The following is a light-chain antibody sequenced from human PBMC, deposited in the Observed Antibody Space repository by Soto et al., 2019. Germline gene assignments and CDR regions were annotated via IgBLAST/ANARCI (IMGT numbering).Light chain of an antibody. CDR1: QTISNW. J-gene: IGKJ1*01. CDR2: DVS. Sequence: DIQMTQSPSTLSASVVDRVTITCLASQTISNWLAWYQQKPGKAPKLLIYDVSSLESGVPSRFSGSGSGTEFTLTISSLQPDDFATYYCQHYNSYSEAFGQGTKVDIK. CDR3: QHYNSYSEA. V-gene: IGKV1-5*01.